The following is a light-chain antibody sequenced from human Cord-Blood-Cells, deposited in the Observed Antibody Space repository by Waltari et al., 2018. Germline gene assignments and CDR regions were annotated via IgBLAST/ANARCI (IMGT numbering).Light chain of an antibody. Sequence: DLHRTTTPDPPSASVGDRGPSTFRASQRISRYLNWHLQKPGNAPKLLIYAASRLQSGVPSRFTRSGSGTDFTLTISSLQPENSATYYCHQSYSTPYSFGQGAKLEVK. CDR3: HQSYSTPYS. J-gene: IGKJ2*03. V-gene: IGKV1-39*01. CDR2: AAS. CDR1: QRISRY.